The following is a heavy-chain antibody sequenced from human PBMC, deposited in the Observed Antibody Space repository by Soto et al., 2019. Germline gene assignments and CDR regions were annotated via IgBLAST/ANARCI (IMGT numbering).Heavy chain of an antibody. J-gene: IGHJ3*02. CDR2: IYHSGST. D-gene: IGHD2-8*01. Sequence: SETLSLTCAVSGYSISSGYYWGWIRQPPGKGLEWIGSIYHSGSTYYNPSLKSRVTISVDTSKNQFSLKLSSVTSADTAVYYCATVVEAVLMVYALPDAFEIWGQGTMVT. CDR1: GYSISSGYY. V-gene: IGHV4-38-2*01. CDR3: ATVVEAVLMVYALPDAFEI.